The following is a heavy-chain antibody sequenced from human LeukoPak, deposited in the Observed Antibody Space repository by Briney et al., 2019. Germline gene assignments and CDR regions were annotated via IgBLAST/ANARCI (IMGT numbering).Heavy chain of an antibody. J-gene: IGHJ4*02. CDR1: GITFSNYN. D-gene: IGHD3-10*01. CDR3: AKEATMVRGVLYYFDY. CDR2: ITSSSSYT. V-gene: IGHV3-21*01. Sequence: GGSLRLSCAAPGITFSNYNMNWVRQAPGKGLEWISSITSSSSYTFYADSVKGRFTVSRDNAKNSLYLQMNSLRVEDTAVYYCAKEATMVRGVLYYFDYWGQGTLVTVSS.